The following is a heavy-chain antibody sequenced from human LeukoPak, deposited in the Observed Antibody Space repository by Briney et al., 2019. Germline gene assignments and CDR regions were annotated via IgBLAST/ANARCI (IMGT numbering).Heavy chain of an antibody. CDR3: AKSRRGVPGIAAAAHGY. Sequence: RGSLRLSCAASGFTFSSCAMSWVRQAPGKGLEWVSAISGSGGSTYYADSVKGRFTISRDNSKNTLYLQMNSLRAEDTAVYYCAKSRRGVPGIAAAAHGYWGQGTLVTVSS. CDR1: GFTFSSCA. V-gene: IGHV3-23*01. D-gene: IGHD6-13*01. J-gene: IGHJ4*02. CDR2: ISGSGGST.